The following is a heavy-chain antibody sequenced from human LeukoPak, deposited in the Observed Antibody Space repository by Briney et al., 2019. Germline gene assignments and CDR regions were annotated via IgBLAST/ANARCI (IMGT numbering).Heavy chain of an antibody. D-gene: IGHD4-17*01. Sequence: SETLSLTCTVSGGSISSGSYYWSWIRQPAGKGLKWIGRIYTSGSTNYNPSLKSRVTISVDTSKNQFSLKLSSVTAADTAVYYCARGYYGDYLDYWGQGTLVIVSS. CDR2: IYTSGST. J-gene: IGHJ4*02. CDR1: GGSISSGSYY. CDR3: ARGYYGDYLDY. V-gene: IGHV4-61*02.